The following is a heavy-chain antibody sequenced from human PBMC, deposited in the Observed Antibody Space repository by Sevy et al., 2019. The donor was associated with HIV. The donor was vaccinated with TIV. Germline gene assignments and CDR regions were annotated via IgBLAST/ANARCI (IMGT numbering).Heavy chain of an antibody. D-gene: IGHD6-19*01. V-gene: IGHV3-11*04. CDR1: GFTFSDYY. CDR3: ARGSGAVVAGNYFDY. CDR2: ISSSGSTI. Sequence: GGSLRLSCAASGFTFSDYYMSWVRQAPGKGLEWVSYISSSGSTIYYADSVKGRFTISRDNAKNSLYLHMNSLRAEDTAVYYCARGSGAVVAGNYFDYWGQGILVTVSS. J-gene: IGHJ4*02.